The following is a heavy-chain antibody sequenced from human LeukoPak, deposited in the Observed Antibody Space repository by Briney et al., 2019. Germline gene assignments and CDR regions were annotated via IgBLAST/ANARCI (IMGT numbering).Heavy chain of an antibody. CDR1: GFTFSSYV. D-gene: IGHD5-12*01. CDR2: IREDGSEK. V-gene: IGHV3-7*05. J-gene: IGHJ4*02. CDR3: ARGYSGYSY. Sequence: SGGSLRLSCAASGFTFSSYVRNWVRQAPGKGLEWVANIREDGSEKYYVDSVKGRFTISRDNAKNSLYLQMNSLRAEDTAVYYCARGYSGYSYWGQGTLVTVSS.